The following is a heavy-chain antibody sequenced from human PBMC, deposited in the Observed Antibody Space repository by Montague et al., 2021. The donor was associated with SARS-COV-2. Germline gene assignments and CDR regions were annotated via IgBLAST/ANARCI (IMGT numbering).Heavy chain of an antibody. CDR2: INHGGST. V-gene: IGHV4-34*01. Sequence: SETLSLTCAVHGGSFSGHYWNWIRQRPGKGLEWIGEINHGGSTNYNPSLKNRLTISTDTSKNQFSLKLTSVAATDTAVYYCARLRDGVVPSPILGIGPYFTYYYMDVWAKGTTVTVS. CDR1: GGSFSGHY. D-gene: IGHD2-2*02. CDR3: ARLRDGVVPSPILGIGPYFTYYYMDV. J-gene: IGHJ6*03.